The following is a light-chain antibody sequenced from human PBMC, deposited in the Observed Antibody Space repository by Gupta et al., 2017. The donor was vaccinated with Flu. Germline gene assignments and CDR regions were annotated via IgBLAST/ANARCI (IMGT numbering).Light chain of an antibody. J-gene: IGKJ2*03. CDR1: ESVRNN. Sequence: EIVMTQPPSTLSVSPGETATLSCWASESVRNNVAWYQQRRGQPPRLLLYGATTRHTGVTARFSGSGGGRDLFLTITSRQPEEFGNYYCQLYRDWPFYSCGHGTKLEVK. V-gene: IGKV3-15*01. CDR3: QLYRDWPFYS. CDR2: GAT.